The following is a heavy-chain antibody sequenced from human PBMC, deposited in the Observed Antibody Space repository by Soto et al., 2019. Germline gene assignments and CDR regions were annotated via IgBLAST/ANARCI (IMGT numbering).Heavy chain of an antibody. CDR2: IIPIFGTA. D-gene: IGHD3-10*01. V-gene: IGHV1-69*06. Sequence: SVKVSFKPSAGTLRSYAISWVRQAPGQGLEWLGGIIPIFGTANYAQKFQGRVTITADKSTSTAYMELSSLRSEDTAVYYCARGHTLGSGSYYAFDYWGQGTLVTVSS. J-gene: IGHJ4*02. CDR3: ARGHTLGSGSYYAFDY. CDR1: AGTLRSYA.